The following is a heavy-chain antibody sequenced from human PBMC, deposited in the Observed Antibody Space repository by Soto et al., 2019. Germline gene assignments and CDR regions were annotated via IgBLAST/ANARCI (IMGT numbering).Heavy chain of an antibody. CDR1: GFTFSSYS. D-gene: IGHD6-19*01. CDR2: ISSSSSTI. CDR3: AREGSSGWYDAFDI. Sequence: LSLTCAASGFTFSSYSMNWVRQAPGKGLEWVSYISSSSSTIYYADSVKGRFTISRDNAKNSLYLQMNSLRAEDTAVYYCAREGSSGWYDAFDIWGQGTMVTVSS. V-gene: IGHV3-48*01. J-gene: IGHJ3*02.